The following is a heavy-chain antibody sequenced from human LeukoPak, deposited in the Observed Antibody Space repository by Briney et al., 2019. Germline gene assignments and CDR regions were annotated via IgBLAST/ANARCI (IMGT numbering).Heavy chain of an antibody. J-gene: IGHJ4*02. V-gene: IGHV3-7*01. CDR3: AGCSGGAPGGDY. CDR2: IKQDGSET. Sequence: GGSLRLSCAASGFTFTSYWMSWVRQAPGKGLEWVANIKQDGSETSYVDSLKGRFTISRDNAKNSLFLQMNSLRAEDTAVYYCAGCSGGAPGGDYWGQGTLVTVSS. CDR1: GFTFTSYW. D-gene: IGHD3-16*01.